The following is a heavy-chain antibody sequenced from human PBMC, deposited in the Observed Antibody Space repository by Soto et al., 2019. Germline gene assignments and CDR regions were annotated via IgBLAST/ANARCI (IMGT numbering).Heavy chain of an antibody. V-gene: IGHV1-2*02. CDR3: GRGRSGELVIFY. CDR2: ISPQTGGT. J-gene: IGHJ4*02. CDR1: GYTFTGYY. Sequence: ASVKVSCKGSGYTFTGYYIHWVRQTPGQGPEWMGEISPQTGGTKYAQKYQGRVTMTRDTSITTVYTELSDLSPDDTAVYYCGRGRSGELVIFYRGQGTLVTVSS. D-gene: IGHD1-26*01.